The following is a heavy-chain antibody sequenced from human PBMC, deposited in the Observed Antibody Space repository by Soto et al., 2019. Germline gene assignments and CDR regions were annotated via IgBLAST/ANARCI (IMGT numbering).Heavy chain of an antibody. Sequence: PSETLSLTCAVSGDSISSSVWWTWVRQPPGKGLEWIGEVFHTGDTYFNPSLRSRVVMSVDKSTNEFSLKVTSVTAADTAIYYCARKAWVRFDYWGQGALVTVSS. CDR1: GDSISSSVW. J-gene: IGHJ4*02. CDR2: VFHTGDT. CDR3: ARKAWVRFDY. V-gene: IGHV4-4*02. D-gene: IGHD7-27*01.